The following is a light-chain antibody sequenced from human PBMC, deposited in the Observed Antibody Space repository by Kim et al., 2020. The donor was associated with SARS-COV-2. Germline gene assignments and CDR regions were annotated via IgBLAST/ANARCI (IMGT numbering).Light chain of an antibody. CDR3: QQDGSSPMYT. Sequence: SPGERATLSCRARQSVSSSNLAWYQQKPGQAPRLLIYGASSRATGIPDKFSGSGSGTDFTRTISRLEPEDFAVYYCQQDGSSPMYTFGQGTKLEI. CDR2: GAS. CDR1: QSVSSSN. V-gene: IGKV3-20*01. J-gene: IGKJ2*01.